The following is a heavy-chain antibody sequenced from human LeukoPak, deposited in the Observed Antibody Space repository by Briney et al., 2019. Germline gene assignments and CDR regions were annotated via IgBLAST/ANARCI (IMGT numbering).Heavy chain of an antibody. J-gene: IGHJ6*04. CDR3: AREWAGSGSSHLVDV. D-gene: IGHD1-26*01. CDR1: GGSFSGYY. Sequence: SEALSLTCAVYGGSFSGYYWSWIRQPPGKGLEWIGEINHSGSTNYNPSLKSRVTISVDTSKNQFSLKLSSVTAADTAVYYCAREWAGSGSSHLVDVWAKGPRSPSPQ. V-gene: IGHV4-34*01. CDR2: INHSGST.